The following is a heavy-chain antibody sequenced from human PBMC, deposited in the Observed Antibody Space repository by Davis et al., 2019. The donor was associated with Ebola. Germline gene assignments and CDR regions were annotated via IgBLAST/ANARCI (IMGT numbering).Heavy chain of an antibody. Sequence: PSETLSLTCAVYGGSFSGYYWSWIRQPPGKGLEWIGKINHSGSTNFNPSLKSRVTISVDTSKNHFPLRLTSVTAADTAVYYCARQDYRSGSFNWFDPWGQGTLVTVSS. D-gene: IGHD3-10*01. CDR2: INHSGST. CDR1: GGSFSGYY. CDR3: ARQDYRSGSFNWFDP. J-gene: IGHJ5*02. V-gene: IGHV4-34*01.